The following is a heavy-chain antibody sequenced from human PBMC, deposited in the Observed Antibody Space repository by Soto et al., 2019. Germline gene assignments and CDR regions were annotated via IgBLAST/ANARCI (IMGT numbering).Heavy chain of an antibody. D-gene: IGHD2-15*01. CDR2: IYSGGST. CDR3: ARGSSPSPLLDGMDV. CDR1: GFTVSSNY. Sequence: PGGSLRLSCAASGFTVSSNYMSWVRQAPGKGLEWVSVIYSGGSTYYADSVKGRFTISRDNSKNTLYLQMNSLRAEDTAVYYCARGSSPSPLLDGMDVCGQGTTVTVSS. V-gene: IGHV3-53*01. J-gene: IGHJ6*02.